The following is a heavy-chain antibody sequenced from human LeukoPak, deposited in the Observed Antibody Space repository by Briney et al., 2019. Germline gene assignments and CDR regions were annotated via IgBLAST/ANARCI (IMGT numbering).Heavy chain of an antibody. D-gene: IGHD2-15*01. CDR1: GGSISSSSYY. CDR3: ARHSEGVVVVAAVHFDY. V-gene: IGHV4-39*01. CDR2: SYYSGST. J-gene: IGHJ4*02. Sequence: SETLSLTCTVSGGSISSSSYYWGWIRQPPGKGLEWIGSSYYSGSTYYNPSLKSRVTISVDTSKNQFSLKLSSVTAADTAVYYCARHSEGVVVVAAVHFDYWGQGTLVTVSS.